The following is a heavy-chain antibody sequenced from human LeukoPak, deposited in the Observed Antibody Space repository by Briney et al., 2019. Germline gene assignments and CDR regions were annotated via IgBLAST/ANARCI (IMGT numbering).Heavy chain of an antibody. Sequence: SVKVSCKASGGTFSSYAISWVRQAPGQGLEWMGGIIPIFGIANYAQKFQGRVTITADKSTSTAYMELSSLRSEDTAVYYCATDGGYYDSSGYYCFDYWGQGTLVTVSS. V-gene: IGHV1-69*10. CDR1: GGTFSSYA. J-gene: IGHJ4*02. CDR3: ATDGGYYDSSGYYCFDY. D-gene: IGHD3-22*01. CDR2: IIPIFGIA.